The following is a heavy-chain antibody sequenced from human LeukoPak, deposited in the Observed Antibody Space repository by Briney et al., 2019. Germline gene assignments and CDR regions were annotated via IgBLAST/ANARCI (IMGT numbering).Heavy chain of an antibody. CDR2: ISGSGGST. J-gene: IGHJ1*01. Sequence: GGSLRLSCAASGFTFSSYAVSWVRQAPGKGLEWVSAISGSGGSTYYADSVKGRFTISRDNSKNTLCLQMNSLRAEDTAVYYCAKGLWRDGYNPEYFQHWGQGTLVTVSS. CDR1: GFTFSSYA. V-gene: IGHV3-23*01. CDR3: AKGLWRDGYNPEYFQH. D-gene: IGHD5-24*01.